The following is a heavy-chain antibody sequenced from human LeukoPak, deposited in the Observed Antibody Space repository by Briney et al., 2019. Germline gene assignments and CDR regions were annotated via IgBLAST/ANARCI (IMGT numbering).Heavy chain of an antibody. V-gene: IGHV1-18*01. Sequence: ASVKVSCKASGYTFTSYGISWVRQAPGQGLEWMGRISAYNGNTNYAQKLQGRVTMTTDTSTSTAYMELRSLRSDDTAVYYCARGGYYDFWSGYYAAFDIWGQGTMVTVSS. CDR2: ISAYNGNT. CDR3: ARGGYYDFWSGYYAAFDI. CDR1: GYTFTSYG. D-gene: IGHD3-3*01. J-gene: IGHJ3*02.